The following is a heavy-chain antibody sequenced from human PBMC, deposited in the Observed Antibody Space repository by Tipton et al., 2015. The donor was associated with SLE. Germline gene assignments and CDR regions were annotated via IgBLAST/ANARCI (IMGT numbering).Heavy chain of an antibody. V-gene: IGHV4-59*11. CDR2: IYSSGST. Sequence: GSLRLSCTVSGGSISSHYWTWIRQPPGKGLEWIGYIYSSGSTNYNPSLKSRVIISIDTSKNQFSLKLSSVTAADTAVYYCARGSGYDWPGGYYYYGMDVWGQGTTVTVSS. CDR3: ARGSGYDWPGGYYYYGMDV. D-gene: IGHD5-12*01. J-gene: IGHJ6*02. CDR1: GGSISSHY.